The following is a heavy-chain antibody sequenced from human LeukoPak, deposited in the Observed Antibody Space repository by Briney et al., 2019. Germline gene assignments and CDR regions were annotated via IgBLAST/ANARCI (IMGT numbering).Heavy chain of an antibody. CDR1: GFTFSIHW. J-gene: IGHJ5*02. D-gene: IGHD5-24*01. Sequence: QPGGSLRLSCAASGFTFSIHWMIWVRQAPGKGLEWVGNIKQDGSEKRYADSVRGRFSISRDNAQTSLYLQMNSLRAEDTAVYYCARASDPWLQLTWGQGTLVTVSS. V-gene: IGHV3-7*05. CDR2: IKQDGSEK. CDR3: ARASDPWLQLT.